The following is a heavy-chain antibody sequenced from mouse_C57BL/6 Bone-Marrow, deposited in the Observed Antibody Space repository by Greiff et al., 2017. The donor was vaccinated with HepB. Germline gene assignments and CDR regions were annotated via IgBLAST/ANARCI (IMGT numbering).Heavy chain of an antibody. CDR2: ISNGGGST. V-gene: IGHV5-12*01. CDR1: GFTFSDYY. CDR3: ARQDYGYDVDYAMDY. Sequence: EVMLVESGGGLVQPGGSLKLSCAACGFTFSDYYMYWVRQTPEKRLEWVAYISNGGGSTYYPDTVKGRFTISRDNAKNTLYLQMSRLKSEDTAMYYCARQDYGYDVDYAMDYWGQGTSVTVSS. J-gene: IGHJ4*01. D-gene: IGHD2-2*01.